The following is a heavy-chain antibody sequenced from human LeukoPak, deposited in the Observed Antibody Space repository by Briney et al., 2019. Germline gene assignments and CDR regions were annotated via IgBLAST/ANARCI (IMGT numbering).Heavy chain of an antibody. V-gene: IGHV4-61*05. D-gene: IGHD5-18*01. CDR3: ARRHSYGPAGYFDL. CDR1: GGSISSSSYY. Sequence: PSETLSLTCTVSGGSISSSSYYWGWIRQPPGKGLEWIGYIYHSGSTNYNPSLKSRVTISVDTSKNQFSLKLTSVTAADTAVYYCARRHSYGPAGYFDLWGRGTLVTVSS. CDR2: IYHSGST. J-gene: IGHJ2*01.